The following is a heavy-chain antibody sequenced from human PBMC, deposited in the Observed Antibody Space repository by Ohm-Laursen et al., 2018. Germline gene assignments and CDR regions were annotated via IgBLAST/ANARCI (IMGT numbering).Heavy chain of an antibody. D-gene: IGHD3-3*01. Sequence: SLRLSCAASGFTFSSYAMSWVRQAPGKGLEWVSAISGSGGSTYYADSVKGRFTISRDNSKNTLYLQMNSLRAEDTALYYCAKDIRSGYYSLHDAFDIWGQGTMVTVSS. CDR1: GFTFSSYA. J-gene: IGHJ3*02. CDR3: AKDIRSGYYSLHDAFDI. CDR2: ISGSGGST. V-gene: IGHV3-23*01.